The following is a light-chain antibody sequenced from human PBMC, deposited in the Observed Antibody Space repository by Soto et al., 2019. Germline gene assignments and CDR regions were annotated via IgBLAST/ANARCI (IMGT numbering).Light chain of an antibody. CDR3: QTWGTGIEVI. CDR2: LNSDGSH. CDR1: SGHSTYA. V-gene: IGLV4-69*01. J-gene: IGLJ2*01. Sequence: QPVLTQSPSASASLGASVKLTCTLSSGHSTYAIAWHQQQPEKGPRYLMKLNSDGSHSKGDGIPDRFSGSSSGAERYLTISSLQSEDEADYYCQTWGTGIEVIFSGGTKLTVL.